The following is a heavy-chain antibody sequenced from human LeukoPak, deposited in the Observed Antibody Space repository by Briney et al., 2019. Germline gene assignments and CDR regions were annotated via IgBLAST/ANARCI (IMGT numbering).Heavy chain of an antibody. V-gene: IGHV3-7*03. J-gene: IGHJ4*02. CDR2: IKQDGSKK. CDR3: ARVPNLIAIDC. Sequence: GGSLRLSCVASGFPFSSYWMTWVRQAPGKGLEWVANIKQDGSKKSYVDSVKGRFTISRDNAKNTLYLQMNSLRPEDSALYFCARVPNLIAIDCWGQGTLVTVSS. D-gene: IGHD6-13*01. CDR1: GFPFSSYW.